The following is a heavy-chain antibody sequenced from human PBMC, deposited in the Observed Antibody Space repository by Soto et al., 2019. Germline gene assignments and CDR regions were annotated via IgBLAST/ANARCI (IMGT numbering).Heavy chain of an antibody. D-gene: IGHD2-15*01. CDR3: AREWSAFDY. Sequence: SETLSLTCTVSGDSFSRYKWSWIRQPPGKGLEYVGYMYSSGYTDYNPSLKSRVTMSLDTSKNQYSLKLTSATAADTAVYYCAREWSAFDYWGQGTLVTVSS. CDR2: MYSSGYT. J-gene: IGHJ4*02. CDR1: GDSFSRYK. V-gene: IGHV4-59*01.